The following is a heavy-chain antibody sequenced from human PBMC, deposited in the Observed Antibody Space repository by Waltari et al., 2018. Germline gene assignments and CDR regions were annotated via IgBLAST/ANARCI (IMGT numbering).Heavy chain of an antibody. CDR3: AREDYADTDSYYMDV. V-gene: IGHV1-2*02. D-gene: IGHD4-17*01. CDR1: RYTFTSCY. Sequence: QVQLVQSGAEVKKPGASVKVSCKAARYTFTSCYMHWVRQAPGHGREWMGWIKPNRCYTNYAQKCQGRVTMTRDTSISTAYMELSSLSSDDTALYYCAREDYADTDSYYMDVWGKGTSVTVSS. J-gene: IGHJ6*03. CDR2: IKPNRCYT.